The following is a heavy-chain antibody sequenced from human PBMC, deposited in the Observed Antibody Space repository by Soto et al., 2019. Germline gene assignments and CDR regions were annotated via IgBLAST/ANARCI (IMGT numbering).Heavy chain of an antibody. V-gene: IGHV3-30-3*01. D-gene: IGHD3-9*01. Sequence: VGSLRLSCAASGFTFSSYAMHWVRQAPGKGLEWVAVISYDGSNKYYADSVKGRFTISRDNSKNTLYLQMNSLRAEDTAVYYCARALDILTGYGVGGAFDIWGQGTMVTV. CDR1: GFTFSSYA. J-gene: IGHJ3*02. CDR3: ARALDILTGYGVGGAFDI. CDR2: ISYDGSNK.